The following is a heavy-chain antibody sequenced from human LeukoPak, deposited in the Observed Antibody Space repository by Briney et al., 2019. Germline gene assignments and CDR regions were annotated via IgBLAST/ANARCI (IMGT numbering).Heavy chain of an antibody. CDR2: ISDYNGNT. V-gene: IGHV1-18*01. Sequence: ASVKVSCKASGYTFTSYGISWVRQAPGQGLEWMGWISDYNGNTNYAQKLQGRVTMTTDTSTITAYMELRSLRSDDTAAYYCARIGCSSTSCPVDYWGQGTLVTVSS. J-gene: IGHJ4*02. CDR1: GYTFTSYG. CDR3: ARIGCSSTSCPVDY. D-gene: IGHD2-2*01.